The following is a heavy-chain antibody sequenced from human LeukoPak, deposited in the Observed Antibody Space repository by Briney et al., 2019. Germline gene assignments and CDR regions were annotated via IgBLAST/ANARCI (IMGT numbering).Heavy chain of an antibody. CDR2: IYSGGST. Sequence: GGSLRLSCAASGFTFSSYAMSWVRQAPGKGLEWVSVIYSGGSTYYADSVKGRFTISRDNSKNTLYLQMNSLRAEDTAVYYCARDGRSGDSDYWGQGTLVTVSS. D-gene: IGHD2-21*02. J-gene: IGHJ4*02. CDR3: ARDGRSGDSDY. CDR1: GFTFSSYA. V-gene: IGHV3-53*01.